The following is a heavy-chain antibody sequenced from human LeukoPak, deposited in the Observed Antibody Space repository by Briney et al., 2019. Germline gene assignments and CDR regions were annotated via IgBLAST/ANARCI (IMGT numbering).Heavy chain of an antibody. CDR1: GGTFSSYA. J-gene: IGHJ4*02. CDR3: ARDRVATTGVFDY. D-gene: IGHD5-12*01. CDR2: IIPILGIA. V-gene: IGHV1-69*04. Sequence: EASVKVSCKASGGTFSSYAISWVRQAPGQGLEWMGRIIPILGIANYAQKFQGRVTITADKSTSTAYMELSSLRSEDTAVYYCARDRVATTGVFDYWGQGTLVTVSS.